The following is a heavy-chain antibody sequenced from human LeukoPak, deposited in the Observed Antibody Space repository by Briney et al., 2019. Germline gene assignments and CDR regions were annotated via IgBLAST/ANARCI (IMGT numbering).Heavy chain of an antibody. CDR3: AREVTCDSSPLFDY. V-gene: IGHV3-53*01. CDR1: GFTVSSNY. CDR2: IYSGGST. Sequence: PGGSLRLSCAASGFTVSSNYMSWVRQAPGKGLEWVSVIYSGGSTYYADSVKGRFTISRDNSKNTLYLQMNSLRAEDTAVYCCAREVTCDSSPLFDYWGQGTLVTVSS. J-gene: IGHJ4*02. D-gene: IGHD3-22*01.